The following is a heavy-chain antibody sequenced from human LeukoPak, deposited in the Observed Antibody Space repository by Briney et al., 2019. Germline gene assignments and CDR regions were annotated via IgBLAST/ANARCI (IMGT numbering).Heavy chain of an antibody. CDR2: IYTSGST. CDR3: ARAYYYDSRLFDY. CDR1: GGSISSGSYY. Sequence: SQTLSLTCTVSGGSISSGSYYCSWIWQPAGKGLEWIGRIYTSGSTNYNPSLKSRVTISVDTSKNQFSLKLSSVTAADTAVYYCARAYYYDSRLFDYWGQGTLVTVYS. D-gene: IGHD3-22*01. V-gene: IGHV4-61*02. J-gene: IGHJ4*02.